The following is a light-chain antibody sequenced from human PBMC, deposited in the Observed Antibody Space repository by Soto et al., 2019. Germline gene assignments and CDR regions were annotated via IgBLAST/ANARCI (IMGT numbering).Light chain of an antibody. CDR3: QQYHIYPLT. Sequence: DIQMTQSPSTLSASVGDRVTITRWASQSISSWLAWYQQKPGKAPKLLGYKASSLESGVPSRFSGSGSGTEFTLTISSLQPDDFATYYCQQYHIYPLTFGGGTKVEIK. V-gene: IGKV1-5*03. CDR2: KAS. J-gene: IGKJ4*01. CDR1: QSISSW.